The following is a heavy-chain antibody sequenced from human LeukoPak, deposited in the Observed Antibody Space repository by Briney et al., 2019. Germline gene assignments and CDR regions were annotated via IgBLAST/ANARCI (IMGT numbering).Heavy chain of an antibody. J-gene: IGHJ6*02. Sequence: RGGSLRLSCAASGFTVSSNYMSWVRQAPGKGLEWVSVIYSGGSTYYADSVKGRFTISRDNYKNTLYLQMNSLRAEDTAVYYCAGTTVTYPYGMDVWGQGTTVTVSS. CDR3: AGTTVTYPYGMDV. CDR1: GFTVSSNY. V-gene: IGHV3-53*01. CDR2: IYSGGST. D-gene: IGHD4-17*01.